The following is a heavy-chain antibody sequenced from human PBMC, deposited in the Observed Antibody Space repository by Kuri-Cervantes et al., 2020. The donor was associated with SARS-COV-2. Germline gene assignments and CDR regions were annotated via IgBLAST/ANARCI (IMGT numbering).Heavy chain of an antibody. CDR1: GGSISSGSYY. J-gene: IGHJ4*02. CDR2: IYTRGST. V-gene: IGHV4-61*02. CDR3: ARDLAYDSSGYAFDY. Sequence: SCTVSGGSISSGSYYWSWIRQPAGKGLEWIGRIYTRGSTNYNPSLKSRVTISVDTSKNQFSLKLSSVTAADTAVYYCARDLAYDSSGYAFDYWGQGTLVTVSS. D-gene: IGHD3-22*01.